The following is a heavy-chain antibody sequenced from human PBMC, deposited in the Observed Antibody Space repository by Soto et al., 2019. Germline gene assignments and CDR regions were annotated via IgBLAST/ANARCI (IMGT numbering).Heavy chain of an antibody. D-gene: IGHD3-10*01. CDR2: IKQDGSEK. Sequence: EVQLMESGGGLVQPGGSLRLSCAASGFNFGASWMAWVRQAPGKGLEWVAEIKQDGSEKNYVDSVKGRVTISRDDAKNSLYLQMNSLRAEDPAVYYCARDHFYGAIDYWGLGTLVTVSS. CDR1: GFNFGASW. CDR3: ARDHFYGAIDY. J-gene: IGHJ4*02. V-gene: IGHV3-7*01.